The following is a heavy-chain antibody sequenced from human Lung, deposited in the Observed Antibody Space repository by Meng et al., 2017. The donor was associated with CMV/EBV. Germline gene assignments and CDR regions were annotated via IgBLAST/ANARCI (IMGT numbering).Heavy chain of an antibody. J-gene: IGHJ6*02. Sequence: LXCAVYGGAFRDNSWSWIRQPPGKGLEWIGEVSHSGSINYNPSLKSRVTISLDTSKNQFSLKLTSVTAADTAVYYCARVPPYSGYYYRYYYYGMDVWGQGXTVTVSS. CDR1: GGAFRDNS. CDR3: ARVPPYSGYYYRYYYYGMDV. V-gene: IGHV4-34*01. CDR2: VSHSGSI. D-gene: IGHD1-26*01.